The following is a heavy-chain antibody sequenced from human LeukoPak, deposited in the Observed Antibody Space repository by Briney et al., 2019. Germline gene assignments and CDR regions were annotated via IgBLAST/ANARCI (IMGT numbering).Heavy chain of an antibody. J-gene: IGHJ4*02. Sequence: SETLSLTCTVSGGSISSYYWSWIRQPPGKGLEWIGYIYYSGSTNYNPSLKSRVTISVDTSKNQFSLKLSSVTAADTAVYYCAREDHPGSYYNVIDYWGQGTLVTVSS. D-gene: IGHD3-10*01. CDR1: GGSISSYY. CDR2: IYYSGST. CDR3: AREDHPGSYYNVIDY. V-gene: IGHV4-59*12.